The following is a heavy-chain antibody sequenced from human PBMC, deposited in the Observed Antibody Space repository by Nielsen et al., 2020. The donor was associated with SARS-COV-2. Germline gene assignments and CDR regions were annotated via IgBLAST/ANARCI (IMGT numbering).Heavy chain of an antibody. J-gene: IGHJ6*02. CDR3: AREVYVSYDGSGYSYGMDV. V-gene: IGHV1-2*02. D-gene: IGHD3-22*01. Sequence: ASVKVSYKASGYTFTGYYMHWVRQAPGQGLEWMGWINPNSGGTHYAQKFQGRVTMTRDTSISTAYMELSRLRSDDTAVYFCAREVYVSYDGSGYSYGMDVWGQGTTVTVSS. CDR1: GYTFTGYY. CDR2: INPNSGGT.